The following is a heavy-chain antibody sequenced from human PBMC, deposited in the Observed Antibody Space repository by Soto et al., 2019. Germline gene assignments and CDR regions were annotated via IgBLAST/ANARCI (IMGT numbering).Heavy chain of an antibody. Sequence: QVQLVQSGAEVKKPGSSVKVSCKASGGTFSSYAISWVRQAPGQGLEWMGGIIPIFGTANYAQKFQGRVTIAADESTRTAYMELSSLRSDETAVYYCASPAAGTGSYYYGMGVWGQGTTVTVSS. CDR2: IIPIFGTA. J-gene: IGHJ6*02. CDR3: ASPAAGTGSYYYGMGV. CDR1: GGTFSSYA. V-gene: IGHV1-69*12. D-gene: IGHD6-13*01.